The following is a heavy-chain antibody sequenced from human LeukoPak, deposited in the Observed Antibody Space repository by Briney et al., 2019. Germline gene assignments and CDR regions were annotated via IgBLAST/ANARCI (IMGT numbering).Heavy chain of an antibody. CDR3: ARDLGTRYDFWSGYFRRFDP. Sequence: GGSLRLSCAASGFTFSSYAMHWVRQAPGKGLEWVAVISYDGSNKYYADSVKGRFTISRDNSKNTLYLQMNSLRAEDTAVYYCARDLGTRYDFWSGYFRRFDPWGQGTLVTVSS. D-gene: IGHD3-3*01. V-gene: IGHV3-30-3*01. CDR1: GFTFSSYA. J-gene: IGHJ5*02. CDR2: ISYDGSNK.